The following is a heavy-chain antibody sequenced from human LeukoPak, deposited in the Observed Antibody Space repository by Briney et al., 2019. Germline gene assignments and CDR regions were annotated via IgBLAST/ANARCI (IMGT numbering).Heavy chain of an antibody. CDR3: ARDGYNYGSPLDY. V-gene: IGHV3-21*01. D-gene: IGHD5-18*01. CDR2: ISSSSSFI. CDR1: GFIFSSYS. Sequence: KTGGSLRLSCAASGFIFSSYSMNWVRQAPGKGLEWVSSISSSSSFIYYADSVKGRFTISRDNAEDSLYLQMSSLRAEDTAVCFCARDGYNYGSPLDYWGQGTLVSVSS. J-gene: IGHJ4*02.